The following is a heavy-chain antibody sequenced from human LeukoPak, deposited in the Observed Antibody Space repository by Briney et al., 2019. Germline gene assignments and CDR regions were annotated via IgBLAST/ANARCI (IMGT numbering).Heavy chain of an antibody. J-gene: IGHJ5*02. V-gene: IGHV3-23*01. D-gene: IGHD3-10*01. CDR2: ISGSGGST. CDR1: GFTFSSYA. CDR3: AKDLWFGELRWFDP. Sequence: GGSLRLSCAATGFTFSSYAMSWVRQAPGKGVEWVSAISGSGGSTYYADSVKGWFTISRDNSKNTLYLQMNSLRAEDTAVYYCAKDLWFGELRWFDPWGQGTLVTVSS.